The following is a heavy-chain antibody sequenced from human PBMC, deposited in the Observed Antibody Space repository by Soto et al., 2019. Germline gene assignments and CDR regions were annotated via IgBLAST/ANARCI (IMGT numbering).Heavy chain of an antibody. J-gene: IGHJ6*03. D-gene: IGHD5-12*01. Sequence: QVQLVQSGAEAKEPGASVTVSCRASGDRFTDYYMHWVRQAPGQGLVWMGLINPNSGVTKYAQKFQGWVTMTRDTPIRTVYMQLRRLRFDARAIYYCARESGVATATLHYYYFYMDFWGTGTTVTVSS. CDR3: ARESGVATATLHYYYFYMDF. V-gene: IGHV1-2*04. CDR1: GDRFTDYY. CDR2: INPNSGVT.